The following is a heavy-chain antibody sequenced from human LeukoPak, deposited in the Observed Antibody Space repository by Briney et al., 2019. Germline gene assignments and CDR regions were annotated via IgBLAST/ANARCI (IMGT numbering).Heavy chain of an antibody. J-gene: IGHJ4*02. CDR3: ARITGIAAAGDY. CDR2: IKHDGSEK. D-gene: IGHD6-13*01. Sequence: QAGGSLRLSCAASGFTFSTYWMSWVRQAPGKGLEWVANIKHDGSEKYYVDSVKGRFTISRDNAKNSLYLQLNSLRAEDTAVYYCARITGIAAAGDYWGQGTLVTVSS. V-gene: IGHV3-7*04. CDR1: GFTFSTYW.